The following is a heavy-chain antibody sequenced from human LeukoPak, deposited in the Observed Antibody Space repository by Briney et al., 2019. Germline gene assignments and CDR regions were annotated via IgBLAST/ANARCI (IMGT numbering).Heavy chain of an antibody. Sequence: SETLSLTCTVSGGSISSSSDYWGWIRQPPGKGLEWIGSIYYSGSTYYNPSLKSRVTISVDTSKNQFSLKLSSVTAADTAVYYCARVPAITFGGVIVPFDYWGQGTLVTVSS. CDR3: ARVPAITFGGVIVPFDY. CDR1: GGSISSSSDY. J-gene: IGHJ4*02. CDR2: IYYSGST. V-gene: IGHV4-39*01. D-gene: IGHD3-16*02.